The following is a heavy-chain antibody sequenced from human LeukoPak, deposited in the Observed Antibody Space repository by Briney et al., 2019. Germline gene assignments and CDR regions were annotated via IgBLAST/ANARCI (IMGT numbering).Heavy chain of an antibody. CDR2: INPNSGGT. CDR1: GYTFTGYY. V-gene: IGHV1-2*02. Sequence: ASVKVSCKASGYTFTGYYMHWVRQAPGQGLEWMGWINPNSGGTNYAQKFQGRVTMTRDTSISTAYMELSRLRSDDTAVYYCARTYITSNYALYYYYYMDVWGKGTTVTVSS. J-gene: IGHJ6*03. CDR3: ARTYITSNYALYYYYYMDV. D-gene: IGHD4-11*01.